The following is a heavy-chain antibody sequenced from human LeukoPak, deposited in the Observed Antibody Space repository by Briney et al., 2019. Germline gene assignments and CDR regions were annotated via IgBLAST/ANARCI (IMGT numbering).Heavy chain of an antibody. CDR3: ANVGTRCYAAAY. CDR1: GFTFSSYA. Sequence: GGSLRLSCAASGFTFSSYAMSWVRQAPGKGLEWVSAISGSSGSTYYADSVKGRFTISRDNSKNTLYLQMNSLRAEDTAVYYCANVGTRCYAAAYWGQGTLVTVFS. V-gene: IGHV3-23*01. D-gene: IGHD2-2*01. J-gene: IGHJ4*01. CDR2: ISGSSGST.